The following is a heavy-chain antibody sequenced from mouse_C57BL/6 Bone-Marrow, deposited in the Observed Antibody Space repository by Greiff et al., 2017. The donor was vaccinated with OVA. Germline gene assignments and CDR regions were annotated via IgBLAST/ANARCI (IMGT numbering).Heavy chain of an antibody. CDR3: ERVDYDNYDY. CDR1: GYTFTNYW. V-gene: IGHV1-63*01. J-gene: IGHJ2*01. CDR2: IYPGGGYT. D-gene: IGHD2-1*01. Sequence: QVQLQQSGAELVRPGTSVKMSCKASGYTFTNYWIGWAKQRPGHGLEWIGDIYPGGGYTNYNEKFKGKATLTADKSSSTAYMQLSSLTSEDSASYSGERVDYDNYDYWGQGTTLTVSS.